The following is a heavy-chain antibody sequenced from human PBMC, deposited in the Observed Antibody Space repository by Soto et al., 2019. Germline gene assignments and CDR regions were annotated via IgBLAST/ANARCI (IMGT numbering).Heavy chain of an antibody. J-gene: IGHJ5*02. V-gene: IGHV1-18*01. Sequence: QVQLVQSGGEVKKPGASVKVSCKASGYTFTNYGISWVRQAPGQGREWMGWINVYNGNTKYAQKVQGRVTMTTDTTTSTAYMELRSMGSDDTAVYYCARGVGSGSFYNPYTRFNPWGQGTLVTVSS. CDR3: ARGVGSGSFYNPYTRFNP. D-gene: IGHD3-10*01. CDR2: INVYNGNT. CDR1: GYTFTNYG.